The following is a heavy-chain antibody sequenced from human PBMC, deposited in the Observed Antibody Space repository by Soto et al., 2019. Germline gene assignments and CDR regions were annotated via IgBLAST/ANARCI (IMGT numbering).Heavy chain of an antibody. D-gene: IGHD3-10*01. CDR2: IYYSGST. V-gene: IGHV4-30-4*01. CDR1: GGSISSGDYY. CDR3: ARFYGLDYYYYYGMDV. Sequence: SETLSLTCTVSGGSISSGDYYWSWIRQPPGKGLEWIGYIYYSGSTYYNPSLKRRVTISVDTSKNQFSLKLSSVTAADTAVYYCARFYGLDYYYYYGMDVWGQGTTVTVSS. J-gene: IGHJ6*02.